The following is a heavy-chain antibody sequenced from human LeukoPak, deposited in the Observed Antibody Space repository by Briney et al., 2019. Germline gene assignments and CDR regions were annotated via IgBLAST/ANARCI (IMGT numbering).Heavy chain of an antibody. CDR3: ARKLSNYYDSSGYFAY. Sequence: SETLSLTCAVYGGSFSGYYWSWIRQPPGKGLEWIGEINHSGSTNYNPSLKSRVTISVDTSKNQFSLKLSSVAAADTAVYYCARKLSNYYDSSGYFAYWGQGTLVTVSS. J-gene: IGHJ4*02. V-gene: IGHV4-34*01. CDR2: INHSGST. D-gene: IGHD3-22*01. CDR1: GGSFSGYY.